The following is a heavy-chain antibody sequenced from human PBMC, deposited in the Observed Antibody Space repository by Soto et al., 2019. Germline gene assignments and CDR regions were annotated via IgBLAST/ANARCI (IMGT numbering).Heavy chain of an antibody. Sequence: ASVKVSCKASGYTFTSYAMHWVRQAPGQRLEWMGWINAGNGNTKYSQKFQGRVTITRDKSASTAYMELSSLRSEDTAVYYCARGAHLWFGEFPLNNWFDPWGQGTLVTVSS. CDR1: GYTFTSYA. CDR3: ARGAHLWFGEFPLNNWFDP. J-gene: IGHJ5*02. V-gene: IGHV1-3*01. CDR2: INAGNGNT. D-gene: IGHD3-10*01.